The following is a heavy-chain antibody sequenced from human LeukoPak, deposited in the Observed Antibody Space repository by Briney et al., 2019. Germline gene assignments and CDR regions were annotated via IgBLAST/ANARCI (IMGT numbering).Heavy chain of an antibody. D-gene: IGHD4-17*01. CDR2: IKSGGTT. J-gene: IGHJ4*02. Sequence: GGSLRLSCAASGFTFSGAWMTWVRQGPGKGLEWVGRIKSGGTTDYATPVQGRFIISRDDSTDTVSLQMDSLRSDDTAVYFCATDIPGLGVGELDYWGQGTPVIVSS. V-gene: IGHV3-15*01. CDR3: ATDIPGLGVGELDY. CDR1: GFTFSGAW.